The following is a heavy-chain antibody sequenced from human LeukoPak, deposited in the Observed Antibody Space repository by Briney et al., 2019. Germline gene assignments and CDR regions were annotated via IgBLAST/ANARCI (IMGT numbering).Heavy chain of an antibody. CDR2: ITSGGGYT. CDR1: GFTFSTYN. J-gene: IGHJ4*02. Sequence: GGSLRLSCAASGFTFSTYNMNWVRLAPGKGLEWVSSITSGGGYTYYADSVKGRFTTSRDNAKNSLSLRLDSLRAEDTAVYYCARGHYDVLTSSYKWTPEYWGQGTLVTVSS. CDR3: ARGHYDVLTSSYKWTPEY. V-gene: IGHV3-21*06. D-gene: IGHD3-9*01.